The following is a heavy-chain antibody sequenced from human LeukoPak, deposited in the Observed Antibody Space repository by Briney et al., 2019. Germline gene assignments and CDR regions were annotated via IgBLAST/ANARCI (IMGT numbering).Heavy chain of an antibody. J-gene: IGHJ2*01. CDR2: IYYSGST. CDR3: ARVPSGYYDILTGYPYWYFDL. CDR1: GGSISSYD. V-gene: IGHV4-59*01. Sequence: SETLSLTCTASGGSISSYDWSWIRQPPGKGLEWIGDIYYSGSTNYNPSLKSRVTISVDTPKPQFSLKLSSVTAAETAVYYCARVPSGYYDILTGYPYWYFDLWGRGTLVTVSS. D-gene: IGHD3-9*01.